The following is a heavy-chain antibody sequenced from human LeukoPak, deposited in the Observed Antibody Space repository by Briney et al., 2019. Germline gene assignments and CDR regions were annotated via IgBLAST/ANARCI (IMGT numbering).Heavy chain of an antibody. Sequence: SETLSLTCTVSGGSISSSSYYWGWIRQPPGKGLEWIGSIYYSGSTDYNPSLKSRVTISVATSENQFSLKLTSVTAADTAIYYCTKGRGIWGQGTLVTVSS. V-gene: IGHV4-39*07. J-gene: IGHJ4*02. D-gene: IGHD3-10*01. CDR1: GGSISSSSYY. CDR2: IYYSGST. CDR3: TKGRGI.